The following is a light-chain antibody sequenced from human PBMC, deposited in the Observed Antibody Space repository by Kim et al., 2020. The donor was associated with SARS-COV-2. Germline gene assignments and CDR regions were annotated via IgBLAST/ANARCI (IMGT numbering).Light chain of an antibody. V-gene: IGKV3-15*01. Sequence: EIVMTQSPATLSVSPGERATLSCRASQSVRSNLAWYQQKPGQAPRLLIYGASTRTTGIPARFGGSGSGTEFTLTISSLQSEDFALYYCPQNNDWTPALTFGGGTKVDIK. CDR1: QSVRSN. CDR2: GAS. CDR3: PQNNDWTPALT. J-gene: IGKJ4*01.